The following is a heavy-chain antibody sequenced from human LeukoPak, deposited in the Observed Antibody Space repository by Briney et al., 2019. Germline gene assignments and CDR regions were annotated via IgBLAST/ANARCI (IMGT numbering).Heavy chain of an antibody. J-gene: IGHJ4*02. CDR2: IKQDGSEK. D-gene: IGHD3-10*01. V-gene: IGHV3-7*01. CDR1: GFTFSSYW. Sequence: GGSLRLSCAASGFTFSSYWMSWVRQAPGKGLEWVANIKQDGSEKYYVDSVKGRFTISRDNAKNSLYLQMNSLRAEDTAVYYCARGAYGSGPYFDYWGQETLVTVSS. CDR3: ARGAYGSGPYFDY.